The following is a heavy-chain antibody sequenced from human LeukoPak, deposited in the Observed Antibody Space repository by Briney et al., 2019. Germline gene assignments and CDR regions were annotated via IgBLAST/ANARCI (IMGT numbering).Heavy chain of an antibody. CDR2: IYSGGST. J-gene: IGHJ4*02. CDR1: GFTVSSNY. CDR3: ARGKYDFWSVYYHGEFDY. D-gene: IGHD3-3*01. Sequence: GGSLRLSCAASGFTVSSNYMSWVRQAPGKGLEWVSVIYSGGSTYYADSVKGRFTISRDNSKNTLYLQMNSLRAEDTAVYYCARGKYDFWSVYYHGEFDYWGQGTLVTVSS. V-gene: IGHV3-53*01.